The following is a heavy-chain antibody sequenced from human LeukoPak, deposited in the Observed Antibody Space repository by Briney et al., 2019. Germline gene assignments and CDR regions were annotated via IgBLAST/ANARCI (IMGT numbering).Heavy chain of an antibody. V-gene: IGHV3-48*04. D-gene: IGHD1-26*01. J-gene: IGHJ4*02. Sequence: GGSLRLSCAASGFSFGSFAMSWVRQAPGKGLEWVSYTSSSGGTIYYADSVKGRFTISRDNAKYSLYLQMNSLRAEYTAVYYCASSWSYGGPVYYFDYWGQGTLVTVSS. CDR3: ASSWSYGGPVYYFDY. CDR2: TSSSGGTI. CDR1: GFSFGSFA.